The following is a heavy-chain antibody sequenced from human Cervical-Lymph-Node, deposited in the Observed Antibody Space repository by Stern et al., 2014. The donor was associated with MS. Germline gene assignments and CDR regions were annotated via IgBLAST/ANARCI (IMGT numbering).Heavy chain of an antibody. V-gene: IGHV3-30-3*01. J-gene: IGHJ4*02. CDR3: AREGQGFDN. CDR1: GFTFSNYA. CDR2: ISYAGSNK. Sequence: VQLEESGGGVVQPGRSLRLSCTAAGFTFSNYAMHWVRQAPGRGLEWVAVISYAGSNKNYADSMKGRFTISRDNSKNTLFLQMNSLRPEDTAIYYCAREGQGFDNWGQGAPVTVSS.